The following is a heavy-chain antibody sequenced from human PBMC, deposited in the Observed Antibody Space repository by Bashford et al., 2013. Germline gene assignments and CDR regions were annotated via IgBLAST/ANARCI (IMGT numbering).Heavy chain of an antibody. D-gene: IGHD6-13*01. CDR3: AKVIASAGTAFKY. CDR2: MSSSSGYA. J-gene: IGHJ4*02. Sequence: GGSLRLSCAGSGFVFTDHYMSWIRQAPGKGLEWVSYMSSSSGYATYADSVKGRFTISRDNAKRSVYLQMNGLRVEDTAIYYCAKVIASAGTAFKYWGQGALVTVSS. V-gene: IGHV3-11*06. CDR1: GFVFTDHY.